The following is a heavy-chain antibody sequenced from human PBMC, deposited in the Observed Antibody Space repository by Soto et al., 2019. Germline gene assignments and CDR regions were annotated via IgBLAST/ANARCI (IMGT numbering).Heavy chain of an antibody. V-gene: IGHV1-69*01. CDR2: IIPIFGTA. Sequence: QVQLVQSGAEVKKPGSSVKVSCKASGGTFSSYAISWVRQAPGQGLEWMGGIIPIFGTANYAQKFQGRVTITADESTSTADMELSSLRSEDTAVYYCASRPETGIAVAGYFDYWGQGTLVTVSS. D-gene: IGHD6-19*01. J-gene: IGHJ4*02. CDR3: ASRPETGIAVAGYFDY. CDR1: GGTFSSYA.